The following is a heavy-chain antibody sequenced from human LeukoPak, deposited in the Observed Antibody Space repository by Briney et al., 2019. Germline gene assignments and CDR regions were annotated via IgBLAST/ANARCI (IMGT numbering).Heavy chain of an antibody. D-gene: IGHD2-8*01. CDR1: GGSFSGYY. J-gene: IGHJ4*02. Sequence: PSETLSLTCGVYGGSFSGYYWTWIRQSLGMGLEWVGEIIHNGRTNYNPSLTSRVTISVDTSKNQFSLELSSVTAADTAVYYCARGVLVTVYAAFDYWGRGTLVTVSS. V-gene: IGHV4-34*01. CDR3: ARGVLVTVYAAFDY. CDR2: IIHNGRT.